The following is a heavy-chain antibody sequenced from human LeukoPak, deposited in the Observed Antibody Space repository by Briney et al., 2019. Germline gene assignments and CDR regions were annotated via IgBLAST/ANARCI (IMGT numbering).Heavy chain of an antibody. CDR2: ISNDGGNN. J-gene: IGHJ6*02. CDR1: GFAFRSYA. D-gene: IGHD5-12*01. V-gene: IGHV3-30-3*01. CDR3: ARTSGYDSPYYYYYGMDL. Sequence: GRSLRLSCAASGFAFRSYAMHWVRQVPGKGLEWVAVISNDGGNNDHADSVKGRFTISRDNPKSTMYLQMNSLRAEDTAIYRCARTSGYDSPYYYYYGMDLWGQGTTVTVSS.